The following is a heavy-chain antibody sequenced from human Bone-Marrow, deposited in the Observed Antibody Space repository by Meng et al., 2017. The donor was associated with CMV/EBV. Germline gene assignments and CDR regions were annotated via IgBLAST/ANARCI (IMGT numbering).Heavy chain of an antibody. CDR2: NSVYNGNT. V-gene: IGHV1-18*01. Sequence: SVKFSCKTSGHTFTSYGISWVRQATGQGLEWMGWNSVYNGNTNYVQSLQGRVTMTTDTSTSTAYMEMRSLRSDDTAVYYCARSGDGYSFGYYGMDGWGQGTTVTVSS. CDR1: GHTFTSYG. J-gene: IGHJ6*02. D-gene: IGHD5-24*01. CDR3: ARSGDGYSFGYYGMDG.